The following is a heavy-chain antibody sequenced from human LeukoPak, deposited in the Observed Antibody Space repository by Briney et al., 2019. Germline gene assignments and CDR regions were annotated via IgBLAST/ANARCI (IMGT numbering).Heavy chain of an antibody. V-gene: IGHV4-4*07. J-gene: IGHJ6*03. CDR3: ARGVDTAGYNYYYYYYMDV. CDR1: GGSISSYY. D-gene: IGHD5-18*01. Sequence: PSETLSLTCTVSGGSISSYYWSWIRQPAGKGLEWIGRIYTSGSTNYNPSLKSRVTMSVDTSKNQFSLKLSSVTAADTAVYYCARGVDTAGYNYYYYYYMDVWGKGTTDTVSS. CDR2: IYTSGST.